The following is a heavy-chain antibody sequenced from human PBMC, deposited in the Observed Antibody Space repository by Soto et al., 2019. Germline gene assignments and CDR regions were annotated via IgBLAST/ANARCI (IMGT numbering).Heavy chain of an antibody. V-gene: IGHV1-46*01. D-gene: IGHD1-20*01. CDR1: GYTFTSYY. CDR3: ARDNSPYYFDY. J-gene: IGHJ4*02. CDR2: IKPSGGST. Sequence: ASVKVSCKASGYTFTSYYMHWVRQAPGQGLEWMGKIKPSGGSTSYAQKFQGRVTMTRDTSTSTVYMELSSLRSEDTAVYYCARDNSPYYFDYWGQGTLVTVSS.